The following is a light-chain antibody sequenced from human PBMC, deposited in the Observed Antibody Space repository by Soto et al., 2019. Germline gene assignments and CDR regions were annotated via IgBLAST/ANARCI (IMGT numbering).Light chain of an antibody. J-gene: IGKJ1*01. CDR2: AAS. CDR1: QSIGSY. Sequence: DIQMTQSPSSLSASVGDRVTITCRASQSIGSYFNWYQQKPGKAPKLLIYAASALESGVPSRFSGSGSGTDFTLTISSLQPGDFATYYCQLSYSTPWTFGQGTKVEVK. CDR3: QLSYSTPWT. V-gene: IGKV1-39*01.